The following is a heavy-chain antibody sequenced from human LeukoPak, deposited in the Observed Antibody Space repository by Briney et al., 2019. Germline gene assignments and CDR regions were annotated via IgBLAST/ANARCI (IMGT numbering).Heavy chain of an antibody. V-gene: IGHV3-23*01. CDR2: ISGSGGST. D-gene: IGHD5-12*01. J-gene: IGHJ4*02. Sequence: PGGSLRLSCAASGFTFSTYAMSWVRQAPGKGLEWVSAISGSGGSTYYADSVKGRFTISRDNSKNTLYLQMNSLRAEDTAVYYCAKDRGRSRGYDLLGLYWGQGTLVTVSS. CDR1: GFTFSTYA. CDR3: AKDRGRSRGYDLLGLY.